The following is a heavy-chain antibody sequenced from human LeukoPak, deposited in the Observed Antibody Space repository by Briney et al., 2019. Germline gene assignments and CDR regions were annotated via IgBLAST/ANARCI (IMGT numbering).Heavy chain of an antibody. D-gene: IGHD3-22*01. Sequence: ASVKVSCKASGYTFTSYGISWVRQAPGQGLEWMGWISAYNGNTNYAQKLQGRVTMTTDTSTSTAYMELRSLRSDDTAVYYCARGLLSSGYHRRLYGMDVWGQGTTVTVSS. V-gene: IGHV1-18*01. CDR2: ISAYNGNT. J-gene: IGHJ6*02. CDR3: ARGLLSSGYHRRLYGMDV. CDR1: GYTFTSYG.